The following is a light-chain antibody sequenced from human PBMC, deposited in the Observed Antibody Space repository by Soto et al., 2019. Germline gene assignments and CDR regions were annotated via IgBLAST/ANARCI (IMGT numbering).Light chain of an antibody. CDR3: QQDNYWPLT. Sequence: IVMTHSPATLYVYPWERATLSCRASQSVRSNLAWHQQKPGQAPGLLIYAASTRATGVPARFSGSGSGTEFTLTISDLQSEDFAVYFCQQDNYWPLTFGGGTKVDI. CDR2: AAS. J-gene: IGKJ4*01. V-gene: IGKV3-15*01. CDR1: QSVRSN.